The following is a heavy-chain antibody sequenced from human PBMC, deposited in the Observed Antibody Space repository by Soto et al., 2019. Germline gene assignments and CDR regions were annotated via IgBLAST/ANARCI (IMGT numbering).Heavy chain of an antibody. Sequence: GGSLRLSCAASGFTFSSYSMNWVRQAPGKGLEWVSSISSSSSYIYYADSVEGRFTISRDNAKNSLYLQMNSLRAEDTAVYYCARGASIAARQFDYWGQGTLVTVSS. D-gene: IGHD6-6*01. CDR3: ARGASIAARQFDY. CDR2: ISSSSSYI. V-gene: IGHV3-21*01. CDR1: GFTFSSYS. J-gene: IGHJ4*02.